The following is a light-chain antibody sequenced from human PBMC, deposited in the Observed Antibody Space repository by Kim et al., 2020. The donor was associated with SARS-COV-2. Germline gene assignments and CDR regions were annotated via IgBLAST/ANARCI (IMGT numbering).Light chain of an antibody. J-gene: IGLJ3*02. CDR3: NSRDSSGNQWV. Sequence: ALGQPVRITCQGDNLKSYYASLYQQKTGQAPVLVIYGRNNRPSGITDRFSGYSSGNTASLTITGAQAEDEADYYCNSRDSSGNQWVFGGGTQLTVL. V-gene: IGLV3-19*01. CDR2: GRN. CDR1: NLKSYY.